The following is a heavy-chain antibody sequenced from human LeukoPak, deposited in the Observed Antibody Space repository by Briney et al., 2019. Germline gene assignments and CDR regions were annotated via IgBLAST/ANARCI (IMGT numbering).Heavy chain of an antibody. V-gene: IGHV4-34*01. CDR1: GGSFSGYY. CDR3: ASFPQVEDYYYYGMDV. D-gene: IGHD1-1*01. CDR2: INHSGST. Sequence: SETLSLTCAVYGGSFSGYYWSWIRQPPGKGLEWIGEINHSGSTNSNPSLKSRVTMSVDTSKNQFSLKLSSVTAADTAVYYCASFPQVEDYYYYGMDVWGQGTTVTVSS. J-gene: IGHJ6*02.